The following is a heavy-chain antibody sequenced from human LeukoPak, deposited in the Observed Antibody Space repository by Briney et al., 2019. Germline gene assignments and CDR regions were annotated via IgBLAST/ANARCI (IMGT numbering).Heavy chain of an antibody. CDR3: AREGPRITSAAGDPFDI. CDR2: IWYDGSNK. D-gene: IGHD3-16*01. J-gene: IGHJ3*02. Sequence: GGSLRLSCAASGFTFSRYGMHWVRQAPGKGLEWVTVIWYDGSNKYYADSVKGRFTISRDNSKNTLYLQMNSLRAEDTAVYYCAREGPRITSAAGDPFDIWGQGTVVTVSS. CDR1: GFTFSRYG. V-gene: IGHV3-33*01.